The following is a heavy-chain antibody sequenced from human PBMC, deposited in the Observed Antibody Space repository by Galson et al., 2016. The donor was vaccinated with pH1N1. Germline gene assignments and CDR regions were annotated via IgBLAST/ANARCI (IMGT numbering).Heavy chain of an antibody. Sequence: ESLSLTCAVSGYSISSGYYWGWIRQPPGKGLEWIGSIYHSGSTYYNPSLKSRVTISVDTSKNQFSLKLSSVTAADTAVYYCARLARYYTPFDYWGQGTLVTVSS. D-gene: IGHD3-3*01. CDR3: ARLARYYTPFDY. V-gene: IGHV4-38-2*01. J-gene: IGHJ4*02. CDR2: IYHSGST. CDR1: GYSISSGYY.